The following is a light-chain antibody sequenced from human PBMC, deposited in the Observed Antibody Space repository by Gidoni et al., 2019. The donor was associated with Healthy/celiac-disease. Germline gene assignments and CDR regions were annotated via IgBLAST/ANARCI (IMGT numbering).Light chain of an antibody. CDR3: QQSYSTPPLT. Sequence: DIQMTQSPSSLSASVGDRVTITCRGSQSISSYLNWYQQKPGKAPKLLIYAASSLQSGVPSRFSSSGAGTDFTLTISSLQPEDFATYYCQQSYSTPPLTFGGGTKVEIK. V-gene: IGKV1-39*01. J-gene: IGKJ4*01. CDR2: AAS. CDR1: QSISSY.